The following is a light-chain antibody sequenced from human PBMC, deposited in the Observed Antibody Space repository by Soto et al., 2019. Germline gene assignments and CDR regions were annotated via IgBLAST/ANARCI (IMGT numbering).Light chain of an antibody. Sequence: EIVLTQSPGTLSLSPGERATLSCRASQSVYKNFLAWYQQKPGQAPRLLINGASNRATGIPDRFSGSGSGTDFSLTIDRLEPEDFAVYLCQHYGSSPPTFGGGTKVAIK. J-gene: IGKJ4*01. CDR3: QHYGSSPPT. CDR1: QSVYKNF. V-gene: IGKV3-20*01. CDR2: GAS.